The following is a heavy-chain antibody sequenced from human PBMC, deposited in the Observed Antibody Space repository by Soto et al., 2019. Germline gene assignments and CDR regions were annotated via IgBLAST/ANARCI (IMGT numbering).Heavy chain of an antibody. V-gene: IGHV3-23*01. CDR3: AKKGSARAIIGVPIDY. J-gene: IGHJ4*02. CDR2: ISGSGGST. Sequence: EVQLLESGGGLVQPGGSLRLSCAASGFTFSSYAMSWVRQAPGKGLEWVSAISGSGGSTYYADSVKGRFTISRDNSMNTLYLQMNCLRAEDTAVYYCAKKGSARAIIGVPIDYWGQGTLVTVSS. D-gene: IGHD3-3*01. CDR1: GFTFSSYA.